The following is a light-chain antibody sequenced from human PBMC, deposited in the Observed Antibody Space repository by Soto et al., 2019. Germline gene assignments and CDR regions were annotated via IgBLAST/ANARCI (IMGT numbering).Light chain of an antibody. CDR2: EVN. Sequence: QSALTQPASVSGSPGQSITISCTGTSSDVGSYNLVSWYQQHPGKAPKLMIYEVNKRPSGVSNRFSGSKSGNTASLTISGLQAEDEADYYCCSDAGNVVFGGGTKLTVL. V-gene: IGLV2-23*02. CDR1: SSDVGSYNL. CDR3: CSDAGNVV. J-gene: IGLJ2*01.